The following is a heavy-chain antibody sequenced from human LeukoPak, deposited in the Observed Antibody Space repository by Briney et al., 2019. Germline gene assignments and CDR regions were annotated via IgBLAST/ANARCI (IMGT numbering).Heavy chain of an antibody. J-gene: IGHJ5*02. CDR3: ARGGYYGSGNDFRFDP. CDR1: SGSISSGTYY. D-gene: IGHD3-10*01. V-gene: IGHV4-61*02. CDR2: IYSSGST. Sequence: PSETLSLTCTVSSGSISSGTYYWSWIRQPAGKGLEWIGRIYSSGSTNYNPSLKSRVTISVDTSKNQFSLKLTSVTAADTAVYFCARGGYYGSGNDFRFDPWGQGTLVTVSS.